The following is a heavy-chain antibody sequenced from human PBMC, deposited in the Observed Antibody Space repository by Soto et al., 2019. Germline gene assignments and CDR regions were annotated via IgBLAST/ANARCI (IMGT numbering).Heavy chain of an antibody. CDR3: ASSEDGSYNTLDY. D-gene: IGHD1-26*01. CDR2: IYYSGST. V-gene: IGHV4-30-4*01. J-gene: IGHJ4*02. CDR1: GGSISSGDYY. Sequence: SETLSLTCTVSGGSISSGDYYWSWIRQPPGKGLEWIGYIYYSGSTYYNPSLKSRVTISVDTSKNQFSLKLSSVTAADTAVYYCASSEDGSYNTLDYWGQGTLVTVSS.